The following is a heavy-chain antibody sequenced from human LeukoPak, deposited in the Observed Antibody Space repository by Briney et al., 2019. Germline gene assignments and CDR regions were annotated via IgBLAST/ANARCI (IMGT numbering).Heavy chain of an antibody. CDR2: IYYSLYYSGST. Sequence: NPSETLSLTCTVSGASISGRSYYWGWIRQPPGKGLEWIGSIYYSLYYSGSTYYNPSLKSRVTISLDTSKNQFSLKLTSVTAADTAVYFCARDISMSGTRHDAFDIWGQGTMVTVSS. CDR1: GASISGRSYY. J-gene: IGHJ3*02. V-gene: IGHV4-39*07. D-gene: IGHD2-2*01. CDR3: ARDISMSGTRHDAFDI.